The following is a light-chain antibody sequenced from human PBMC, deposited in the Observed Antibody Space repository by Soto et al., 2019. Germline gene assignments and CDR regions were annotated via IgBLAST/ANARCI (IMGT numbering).Light chain of an antibody. J-gene: IGKJ1*01. CDR2: DAS. V-gene: IGKV1-5*01. CDR1: QSISSW. CDR3: QQYNSFWT. Sequence: DIQMTQSPSTLSASVGDRVTITCRASQSISSWLAWYQQKPGKAPKLLIYDASYLERGVPSRFSGSGSGTEFTLTISSLHPDDLATYYCQQYNSFWTFGQGTKVEI.